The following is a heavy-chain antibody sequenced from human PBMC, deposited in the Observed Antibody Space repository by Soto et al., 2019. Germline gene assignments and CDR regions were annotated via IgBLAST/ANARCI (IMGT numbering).Heavy chain of an antibody. CDR2: FGSSGDT. CDR1: GFTFSSYD. Sequence: EVQLEESGGGLVQPGGSLRLPCAASGFTFSSYDMHWVRQVTGKGLEWVSTFGSSGDTYYPGSLKGRFTISRENAKNSLYLQMNSLRAEDTAVYYCARGGASHNSGYYYFGLWGQGTLVTVSS. J-gene: IGHJ4*02. CDR3: ARGGASHNSGYYYFGL. D-gene: IGHD3-22*01. V-gene: IGHV3-13*04.